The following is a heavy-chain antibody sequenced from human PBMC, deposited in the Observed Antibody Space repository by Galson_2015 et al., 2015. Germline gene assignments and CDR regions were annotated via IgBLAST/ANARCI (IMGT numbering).Heavy chain of an antibody. D-gene: IGHD3-10*01. V-gene: IGHV3-48*03. CDR1: GFTFSSYE. Sequence: SLRLSCAASGFTFSSYEMNWVRQAPGKGLEWVSYISSSGSTIYYADSVKGRFTISRDNAKNSLYLQMNSLRAEDTAVYYCARDGIRWFGEPQLDYWGQGTLVTVSS. J-gene: IGHJ4*02. CDR2: ISSSGSTI. CDR3: ARDGIRWFGEPQLDY.